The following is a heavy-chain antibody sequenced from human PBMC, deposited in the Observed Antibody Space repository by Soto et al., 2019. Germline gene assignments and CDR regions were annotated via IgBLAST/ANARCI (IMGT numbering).Heavy chain of an antibody. Sequence: QVQLVQSGAEVKKPGSSVKVSCKASGGTFSSYVISWVRQAPGQGLEWMGRIIPMVGVAKYAKRFQGRVPITADKSTGTADMEVSSLKFEDTAVYYCARLSKAGSDAFDVWGQGTMVTVSS. D-gene: IGHD6-19*01. V-gene: IGHV1-69*02. CDR3: ARLSKAGSDAFDV. J-gene: IGHJ3*01. CDR1: GGTFSSYV. CDR2: IIPMVGVA.